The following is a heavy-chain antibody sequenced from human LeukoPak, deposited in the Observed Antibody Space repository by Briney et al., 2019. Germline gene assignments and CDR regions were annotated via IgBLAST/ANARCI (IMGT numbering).Heavy chain of an antibody. CDR3: ARGRYDSSGYYSIFDY. CDR2: ISRSSIYM. CDR1: GFTFSTYE. D-gene: IGHD3-22*01. V-gene: IGHV3-21*01. Sequence: GGSLRLSCEASGFTFSTYEMNWVRQAPGKGLEWVSSISRSSIYMYYADSVKGRFTISRDNAKNSLYLQMNSLRAEDTAVYYCARGRYDSSGYYSIFDYWGQGTLVTVSS. J-gene: IGHJ4*02.